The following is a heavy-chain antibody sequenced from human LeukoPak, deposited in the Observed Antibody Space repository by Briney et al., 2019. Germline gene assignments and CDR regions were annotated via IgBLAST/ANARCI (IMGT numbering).Heavy chain of an antibody. Sequence: SGGSLTLSCAASGFTFSTSAMSWVRQAPGKGLVWVSRIISDGSMTNYADSVKGRFTVSRDNAKNTLYLQMNSLRAEDTAVYYCASQGGYFGGTGFYPWGQGTLVTVSS. CDR2: IISDGSMT. V-gene: IGHV3-74*01. D-gene: IGHD2-8*02. CDR1: GFTFSTSA. CDR3: ASQGGYFGGTGFYP. J-gene: IGHJ5*02.